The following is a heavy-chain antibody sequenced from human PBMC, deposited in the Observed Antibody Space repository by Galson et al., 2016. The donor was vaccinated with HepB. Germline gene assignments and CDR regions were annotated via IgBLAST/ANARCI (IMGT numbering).Heavy chain of an antibody. V-gene: IGHV3-30*15. CDR1: GFTFNAYG. CDR3: ARDAPLGGATHPPHYYFDK. Sequence: SLRLSCAASGFTFNAYGVHWVRQAPGKGLEWVAAVSYDGRNTYYADSVKGRFTISRDNSKNTLYLEMSSLRVEDTAVYYCARDAPLGGATHPPHYYFDKWGQGTLVTVSS. J-gene: IGHJ4*02. CDR2: VSYDGRNT. D-gene: IGHD1-26*01.